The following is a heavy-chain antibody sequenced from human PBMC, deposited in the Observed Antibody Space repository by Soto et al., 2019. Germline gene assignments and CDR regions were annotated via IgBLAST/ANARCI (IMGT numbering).Heavy chain of an antibody. CDR1: GFTFSSFE. CDR2: IGRSGETI. V-gene: IGHV3-48*03. CDR3: ASDSRGGAARRPTFYY. Sequence: EVQLAESGGGLAQPGGSLRLSCVGSGFTFSSFEMNWVRQTPGKGLEWLSYIGRSGETIYYADSVKGRFTISRDNAKSSLFLHMNGLRDEDTGIYYCASDSRGGAARRPTFYYWGRGTLVTVSS. D-gene: IGHD6-6*01. J-gene: IGHJ4*02.